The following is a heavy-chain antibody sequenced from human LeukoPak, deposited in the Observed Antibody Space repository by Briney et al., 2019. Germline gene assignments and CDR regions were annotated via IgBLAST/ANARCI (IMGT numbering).Heavy chain of an antibody. J-gene: IGHJ4*02. CDR3: AKDYGYSSSWYDY. CDR2: ISWNSASV. V-gene: IGHV3-9*01. D-gene: IGHD6-13*01. CDR1: GFTFDDYC. Sequence: PGRSLRLSCEASGFTFDDYCMYLVRQAAGEVLGWVSSISWNSASVGYVDSAKGRFTISRDNAKKTLYLQMNSLRAEDTALYYCAKDYGYSSSWYDYWGQGTLVTVSS.